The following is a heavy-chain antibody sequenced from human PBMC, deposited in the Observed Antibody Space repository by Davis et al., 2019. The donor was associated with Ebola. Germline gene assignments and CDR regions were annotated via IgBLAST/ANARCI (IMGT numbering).Heavy chain of an antibody. D-gene: IGHD5-24*01. CDR1: GLTFSSYG. Sequence: PGGSLRLSCAASGLTFSSYGKHWVRQPPGKWLEWAAVIWYDGSNKYYADSVKGRFTISRDNSKNTLYLQMNSLRAEDTAVYYCARDQFVDYYGMDVWGQGTTVTVSS. J-gene: IGHJ6*02. V-gene: IGHV3-33*01. CDR2: IWYDGSNK. CDR3: ARDQFVDYYGMDV.